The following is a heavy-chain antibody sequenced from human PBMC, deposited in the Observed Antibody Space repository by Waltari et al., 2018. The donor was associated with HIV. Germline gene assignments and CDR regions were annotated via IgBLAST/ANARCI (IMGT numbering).Heavy chain of an antibody. CDR1: GLTFSNAG. Sequence: EVQLVESGGGLVKPGGSLRISCGACGLTFSNAGMTWVRQAPGKVLGWVGRIKSRADGGTTDHAAPVKDRFTISRDDSKSTLFLQMNSLKTEDTAVYYCTTAPDYWGQGTLVTVSS. V-gene: IGHV3-15*01. CDR3: TTAPDY. CDR2: IKSRADGGTT. J-gene: IGHJ4*02.